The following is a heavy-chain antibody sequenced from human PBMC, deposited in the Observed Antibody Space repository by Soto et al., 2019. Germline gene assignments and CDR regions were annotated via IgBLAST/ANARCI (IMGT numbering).Heavy chain of an antibody. Sequence: EASVKVSCKASGYTFTSYGISWVRQAPGQGLEWMGWISAYNGNTNYAQKLQGRVTMTTDTSTSTAYMELRSLRSDDTAVYYCARDLVTMIVVVMTPENYFDYWGQGTLVTVSS. CDR2: ISAYNGNT. V-gene: IGHV1-18*01. J-gene: IGHJ4*02. CDR1: GYTFTSYG. D-gene: IGHD3-22*01. CDR3: ARDLVTMIVVVMTPENYFDY.